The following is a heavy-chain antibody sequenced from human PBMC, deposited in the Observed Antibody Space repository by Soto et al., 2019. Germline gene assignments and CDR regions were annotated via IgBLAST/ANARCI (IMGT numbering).Heavy chain of an antibody. CDR3: ATWGGPGDF. CDR2: IKQDGSEK. Sequence: GGSLRLSCAASGFTFSNYWMCWVRQAPGKGLEWVANIKQDGSEKYYVGSVEGRFTISRDNAKNSLFLQMNSLRAGDTAVYYCATWGGPGDFWGQGTLVTVSS. CDR1: GFTFSNYW. J-gene: IGHJ4*02. V-gene: IGHV3-7*01. D-gene: IGHD3-16*01.